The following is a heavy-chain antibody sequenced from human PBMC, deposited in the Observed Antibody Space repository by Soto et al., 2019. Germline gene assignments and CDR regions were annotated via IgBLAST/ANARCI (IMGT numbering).Heavy chain of an antibody. J-gene: IGHJ6*02. D-gene: IGHD3-10*01. V-gene: IGHV4-31*03. CDR3: ARVSGDYYYGMDV. Sequence: SETLSLTCTVSGGSISSGGYYWSWIRQHPGKGLEWIGYIYYSGSTYYNPSLKSRVTISVETSKNQFSLKLSSVTAADTAVYYCARVSGDYYYGMDVWGQGTTVTVSS. CDR1: GGSISSGGYY. CDR2: IYYSGST.